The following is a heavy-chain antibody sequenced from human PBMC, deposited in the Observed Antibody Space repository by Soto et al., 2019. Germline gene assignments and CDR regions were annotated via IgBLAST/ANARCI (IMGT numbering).Heavy chain of an antibody. D-gene: IGHD3-22*01. CDR3: ASPSYYYDSSGYLTFDY. CDR1: GGTFSSYA. Sequence: QVQLVQSGAEVKKPGSSVKVSCKASGGTFSSYAISWVRQAPGQGLEWMGGIIPIFGTANYAQKFQGRVTITADESTSTAYMELSSLRSEDTAVYYCASPSYYYDSSGYLTFDYWGQGTLVTVSS. J-gene: IGHJ4*02. V-gene: IGHV1-69*01. CDR2: IIPIFGTA.